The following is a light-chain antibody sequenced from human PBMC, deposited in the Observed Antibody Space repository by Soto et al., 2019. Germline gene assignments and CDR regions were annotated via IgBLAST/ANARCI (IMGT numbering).Light chain of an antibody. CDR2: EGN. CDR1: SSDVGSY. V-gene: IGLV2-23*01. Sequence: QSALTQPDSVSGSPGQSITISCTGTSSDVGSYVSWYQQHPGKAPKLIIYEGNERPSGVSNRLSGSKSANTASLTFSGLQAEDEGDYYCCSFAGSSTYTWVFGGGNKRTVL. J-gene: IGLJ3*02. CDR3: CSFAGSSTYTWV.